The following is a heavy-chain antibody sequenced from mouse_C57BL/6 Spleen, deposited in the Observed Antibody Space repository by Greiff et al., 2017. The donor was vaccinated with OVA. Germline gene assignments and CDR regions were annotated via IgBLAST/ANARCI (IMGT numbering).Heavy chain of an antibody. CDR1: GFTFSSYG. CDR3: ARHEGSAWFAY. J-gene: IGHJ3*01. V-gene: IGHV5-6*01. CDR2: ISSGGSYT. Sequence: VQLKESGGDLVKPGGSLKLSCAASGFTFSSYGMSWVRQTPDKRLEWVATISSGGSYTYYPDSVKGRFTISRDNAKNTLYLQMSSLKSEDTAMYYCARHEGSAWFAYWGQGTLVTVSA.